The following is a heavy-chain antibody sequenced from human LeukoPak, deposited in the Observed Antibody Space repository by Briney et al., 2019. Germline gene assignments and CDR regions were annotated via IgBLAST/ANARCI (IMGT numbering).Heavy chain of an antibody. Sequence: TLSLTCTVSGRSISSYYWSWIRQPPGKALEWLARIDWDDDKYYSTSLKTRLTISKDTSKNQVVLTMTNMDPVDTATYYCARGGFRPFDYWGQGTLVTVSS. D-gene: IGHD2/OR15-2a*01. CDR2: IDWDDDK. CDR1: GRSISSYYW. CDR3: ARGGFRPFDY. J-gene: IGHJ4*02. V-gene: IGHV2-70*11.